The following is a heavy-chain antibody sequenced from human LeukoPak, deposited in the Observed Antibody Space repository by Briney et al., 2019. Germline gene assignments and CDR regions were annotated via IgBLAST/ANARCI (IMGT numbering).Heavy chain of an antibody. CDR2: IYTSGST. Sequence: PSESLSLTCIVSGGSISSYYWSWVRQPAGKGLEWIGRIYTSGSTNYNPSLKSRVTMSVDTSKNQFSLELSSVTAADTAVYYCARDPWDYYGSGSYYYYYGMDVWGQGTTVTVSS. D-gene: IGHD3-10*01. CDR3: ARDPWDYYGSGSYYYYYGMDV. CDR1: GGSISSYY. J-gene: IGHJ6*02. V-gene: IGHV4-4*07.